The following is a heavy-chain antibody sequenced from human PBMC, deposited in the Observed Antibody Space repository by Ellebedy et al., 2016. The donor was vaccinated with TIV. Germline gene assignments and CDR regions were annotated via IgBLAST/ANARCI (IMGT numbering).Heavy chain of an antibody. CDR3: ARFYGSYCDY. V-gene: IGHV3-66*01. J-gene: IGHJ4*02. Sequence: PGGSLRLSCPASGFTVSSNYMSWVRQAPGKGLAWVSVIYSGGSTYYADSVKGRFTISRDNSKNTLYLQMNSLRAEETAVYYCARFYGSYCDYWGQGTLVTVSS. CDR1: GFTVSSNY. D-gene: IGHD1-26*01. CDR2: IYSGGST.